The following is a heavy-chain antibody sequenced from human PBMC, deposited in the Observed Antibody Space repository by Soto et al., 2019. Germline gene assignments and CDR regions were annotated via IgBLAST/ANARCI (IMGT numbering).Heavy chain of an antibody. D-gene: IGHD3-9*01. CDR1: GGTFSSYA. V-gene: IGHV1-69*01. CDR2: IIPIFGTA. Sequence: QVQLVQSGAEVKKPGSSVKVSCKASGGTFSSYAISWVRQAPGQGLEWMGGIIPIFGTANYAQKFQGRVTITADESTRTAYMEVSSLRSEDTAVYYCARTYYDILTGYDKVEGDKNWFDPWGMGTLVTVSS. CDR3: ARTYYDILTGYDKVEGDKNWFDP. J-gene: IGHJ5*02.